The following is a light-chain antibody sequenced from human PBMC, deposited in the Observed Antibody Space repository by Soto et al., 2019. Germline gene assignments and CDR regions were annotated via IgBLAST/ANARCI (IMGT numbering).Light chain of an antibody. V-gene: IGLV1-47*01. CDR3: ATWDASLSGNII. CDR1: SSNIGGNY. J-gene: IGLJ7*01. CDR2: RNN. Sequence: QSVLTQPPSTSGTPGQRVTIPCFGSSSNIGGNYVFWYQHLPGTAPKLLIYRNNQRPSWVPDRFSGSKSGTSASLAISGLRAEDEADYYCATWDASLSGNIIFGGGTQLTVL.